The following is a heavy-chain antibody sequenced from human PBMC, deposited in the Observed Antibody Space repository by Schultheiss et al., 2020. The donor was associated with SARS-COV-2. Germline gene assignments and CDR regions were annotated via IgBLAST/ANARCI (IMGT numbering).Heavy chain of an antibody. CDR2: INHSGST. CDR1: GGSFSGYY. CDR3: ARDKIGYSYAFDI. V-gene: IGHV4-34*01. D-gene: IGHD5-18*01. Sequence: SETLSLTCAVYGGSFSGYYWSWIRQPPGKGLEWIGEINHSGSTNYNPSLKSRVTISVVTSKNQFSLKLSSVTAADTAVYYCARDKIGYSYAFDIWGQGTMVTVSS. J-gene: IGHJ3*02.